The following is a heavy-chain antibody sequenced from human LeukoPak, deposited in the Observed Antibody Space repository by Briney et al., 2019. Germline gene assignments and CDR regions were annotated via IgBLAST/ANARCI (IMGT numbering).Heavy chain of an antibody. V-gene: IGHV3-48*01. CDR3: AKTPRKEGQQWLPRGAAYYYYYMDV. D-gene: IGHD6-19*01. CDR2: ISSSSSTI. Sequence: GALRLSCAASGFTFSSYSMNWVRRAPGKGLEWVSYISSSSSTIYYADSVKGRFTISRDNSKNTLYLQMNSLRAEDTAVYYCAKTPRKEGQQWLPRGAAYYYYYMDVWGKGTTVTVSS. CDR1: GFTFSSYS. J-gene: IGHJ6*03.